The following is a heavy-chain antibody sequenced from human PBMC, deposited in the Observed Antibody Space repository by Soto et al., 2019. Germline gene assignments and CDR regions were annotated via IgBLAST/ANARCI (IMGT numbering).Heavy chain of an antibody. Sequence: SETLSLTCAVYGGSFSDDQWSWIRQPPEKGLEWIGEINHSGSTNYNPSLKSRVTISVDTSKIQFSLKVTSVTAADTAVYYCARQMYGNSFGSGFDYWGQGTPVTVSS. CDR1: GGSFSDDQ. CDR3: ARQMYGNSFGSGFDY. CDR2: INHSGST. V-gene: IGHV4-34*01. D-gene: IGHD5-18*01. J-gene: IGHJ4*02.